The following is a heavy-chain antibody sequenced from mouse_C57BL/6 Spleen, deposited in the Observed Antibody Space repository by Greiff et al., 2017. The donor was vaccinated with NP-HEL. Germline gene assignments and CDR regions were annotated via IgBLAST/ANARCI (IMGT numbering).Heavy chain of an antibody. D-gene: IGHD3-3*01. V-gene: IGHV1-15*01. CDR3: TREGPEVY. Sequence: VQLQESGAELVRPGASVTLSCKASGYTFTDYEMHWVKQTPVHGLEWIGAIDPETGGTAYNQKFKGKAILTADKSSSTAYMELRSLTSEDSAVYYCTREGPEVYWGQGTTLTVSS. CDR2: IDPETGGT. CDR1: GYTFTDYE. J-gene: IGHJ2*01.